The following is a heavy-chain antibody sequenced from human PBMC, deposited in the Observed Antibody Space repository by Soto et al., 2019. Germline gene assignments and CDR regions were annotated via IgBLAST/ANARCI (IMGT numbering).Heavy chain of an antibody. Sequence: LRLSCAASGFTFSSYSMNWVRQAPGKGLEWVSSISSSSSYIYYADSVKGRFTISRDNAKNSLYLQMNSLRAEDTAVYYCARDKHSSSWHDYWGQGTLVTVSS. D-gene: IGHD6-13*01. CDR1: GFTFSSYS. CDR3: ARDKHSSSWHDY. CDR2: ISSSSSYI. J-gene: IGHJ4*02. V-gene: IGHV3-21*01.